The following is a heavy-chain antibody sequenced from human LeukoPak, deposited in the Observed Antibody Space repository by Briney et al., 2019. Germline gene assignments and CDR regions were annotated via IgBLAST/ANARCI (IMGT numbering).Heavy chain of an antibody. J-gene: IGHJ4*02. D-gene: IGHD1-26*01. CDR1: GFTFSNAW. Sequence: PGGSLRLPCAASGFTFSNAWMSWVRQAPGKGLECVGRIKSKTDGGTTDYAAPVKGRFTISRDDSKNTLYLQMNSLKTEDTAVYYCTSDIRWETKPLDYWGQGTLVTVSS. CDR3: TSDIRWETKPLDY. V-gene: IGHV3-15*01. CDR2: IKSKTDGGTT.